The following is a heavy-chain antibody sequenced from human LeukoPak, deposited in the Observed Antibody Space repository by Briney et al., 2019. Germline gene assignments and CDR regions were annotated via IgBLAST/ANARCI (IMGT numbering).Heavy chain of an antibody. CDR1: GGSVSSGSYY. CDR3: ARVRSIAAAGTLDY. V-gene: IGHV4-61*01. CDR2: IYYSGST. J-gene: IGHJ4*02. D-gene: IGHD6-13*01. Sequence: SETLSLTCTVSGGSVSSGSYYWSGIRQPPGKGLEWIGYIYYSGSTSYNPSLKGRVTISVDTSKNQISLKLSSVTAADTAVYFCARVRSIAAAGTLDYWGQGTLVTVSS.